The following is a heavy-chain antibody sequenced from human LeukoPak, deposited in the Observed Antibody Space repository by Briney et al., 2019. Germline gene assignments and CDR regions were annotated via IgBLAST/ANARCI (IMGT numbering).Heavy chain of an antibody. Sequence: PGGSLRLSCAASGFTFSSYSMNWVRQAPGKGLEWVSYISSSGSTIYYADSVKGRFTISRDNAKNSLYLQMNSLRAEDTAVYYCAKAPTPVVAATLFHHWGQGTLVTVS. D-gene: IGHD2-15*01. V-gene: IGHV3-48*04. J-gene: IGHJ1*01. CDR2: ISSSGSTI. CDR1: GFTFSSYS. CDR3: AKAPTPVVAATLFHH.